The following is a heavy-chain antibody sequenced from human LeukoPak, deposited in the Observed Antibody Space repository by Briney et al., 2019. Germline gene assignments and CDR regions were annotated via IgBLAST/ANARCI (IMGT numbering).Heavy chain of an antibody. Sequence: GGSLRLSCAASGFTFSSYSMNWVRQAPGKGLEWVSSISSSSSYIYYADSVKGRFTISRDNAKNSLYLQMNSLRAGDTAVYYCARGLYSGYDFGEYYFDYWGQGTLVTVSS. J-gene: IGHJ4*02. CDR3: ARGLYSGYDFGEYYFDY. D-gene: IGHD5-12*01. CDR1: GFTFSSYS. CDR2: ISSSSSYI. V-gene: IGHV3-21*01.